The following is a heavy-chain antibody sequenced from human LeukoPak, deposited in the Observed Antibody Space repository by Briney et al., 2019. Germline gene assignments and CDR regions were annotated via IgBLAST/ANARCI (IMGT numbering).Heavy chain of an antibody. V-gene: IGHV1-69*13. CDR3: ARPHYDILTGYQAPYYSYYYMDV. J-gene: IGHJ6*03. D-gene: IGHD3-9*01. CDR1: RGTFSSYA. CDR2: TIPIFGTA. Sequence: SVKVSCKASRGTFSSYAISWVRQAPGQGLEWMGGTIPIFGTASYAQKFQGRVTISADESTSTAYMELSRLRSDDTAVYYCARPHYDILTGYQAPYYSYYYMDVGGKGTTVTISS.